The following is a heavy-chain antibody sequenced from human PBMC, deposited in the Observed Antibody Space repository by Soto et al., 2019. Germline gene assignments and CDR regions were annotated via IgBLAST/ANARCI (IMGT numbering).Heavy chain of an antibody. CDR2: IIPLFGTT. CDR3: AAELGFGKLSVV. CDR1: GDTFKNCV. J-gene: IGHJ6*02. Sequence: QVQVVQSGVEVRRPGSSVKVSCKASGDTFKNCVISLVRKAPGQGLEWMGGIIPLFGTTDFSQRFQGRLTITTDESTTTAYMELSRLRSEDTATYYCAAELGFGKLSVVWGQGNTVIVSS. D-gene: IGHD3-10*01. V-gene: IGHV1-69*01.